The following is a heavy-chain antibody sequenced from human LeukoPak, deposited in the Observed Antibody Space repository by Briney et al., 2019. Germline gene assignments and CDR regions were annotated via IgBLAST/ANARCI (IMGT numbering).Heavy chain of an antibody. V-gene: IGHV3-30*03. CDR1: GFTFSSYG. CDR2: ITYDGSNK. J-gene: IGHJ5*02. D-gene: IGHD3-10*01. Sequence: PGRSLRLSCAASGFTFSSYGMHWVRQAPGKGLEWVAVITYDGSNKYYADSVKGRFTISRDNSKNTLYLQMNSLRAEDTAVYYCARYYYGSGSYWVRFDPWGQGTLVTVSS. CDR3: ARYYYGSGSYWVRFDP.